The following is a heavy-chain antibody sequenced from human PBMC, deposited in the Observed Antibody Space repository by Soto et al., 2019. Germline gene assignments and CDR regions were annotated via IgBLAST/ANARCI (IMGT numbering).Heavy chain of an antibody. CDR2: IYYSGST. V-gene: IGHV4-59*01. Sequence: QVQLQESGPGLVKPSETLSLTCIISGDSISSYYWSWIRQSPEKGLEWIGYIYYSGSTNYNPSLKSRVTISEDTSKNQFSLKLSSVTAADTAVYYCARERNYGSGFDCWGQGTLVTVSS. D-gene: IGHD3-10*01. CDR1: GDSISSYY. J-gene: IGHJ4*02. CDR3: ARERNYGSGFDC.